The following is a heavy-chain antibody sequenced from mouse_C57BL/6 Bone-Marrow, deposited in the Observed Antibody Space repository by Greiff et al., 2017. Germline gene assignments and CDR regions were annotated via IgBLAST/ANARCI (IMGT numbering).Heavy chain of an antibody. D-gene: IGHD1-1*01. J-gene: IGHJ1*03. V-gene: IGHV1-63*01. CDR3: ARYYYGSSYHWYFDV. CDR1: GYTFTNYW. Sequence: QVQLQQSGAELVRPGTSVKMSCKASGYTFTNYWIGWAKQRPGHGLEWIGDIYPGGGYTNYNEKFKGKATLTADKSFSTAYMQFSSLTSEDSAIYYCARYYYGSSYHWYFDVWGTGTTVTVSS. CDR2: IYPGGGYT.